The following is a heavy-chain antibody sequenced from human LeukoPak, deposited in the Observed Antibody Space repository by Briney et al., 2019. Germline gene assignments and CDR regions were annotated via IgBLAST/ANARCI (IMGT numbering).Heavy chain of an antibody. D-gene: IGHD4-23*01. J-gene: IGHJ4*02. CDR3: AKAEGRWSPGYFDY. V-gene: IGHV3-30-3*01. Sequence: GGSLRLSCAASGFTFSSYAMHWVRQAPGKGLEWVAVISYDGSNKYYADSVKGRFTISRDNSKNTLYLQMNSLRAEDTAVYYCAKAEGRWSPGYFDYWGQGTLVTVSS. CDR1: GFTFSSYA. CDR2: ISYDGSNK.